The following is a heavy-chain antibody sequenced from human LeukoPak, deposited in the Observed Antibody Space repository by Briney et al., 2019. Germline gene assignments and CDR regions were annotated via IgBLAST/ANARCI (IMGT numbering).Heavy chain of an antibody. D-gene: IGHD3-22*01. CDR1: GYSFTSYY. Sequence: ASVKVSCKASGYSFTSYYMHWVRQAPGQGLEWMGIIDPSGGSTSYAQKFQGRVTMTRDTSTSTVYMELSSLRSKDTAVYFCAREYSSGSLDYWGQGTLVTVS. CDR2: IDPSGGST. V-gene: IGHV1-46*01. J-gene: IGHJ4*02. CDR3: AREYSSGSLDY.